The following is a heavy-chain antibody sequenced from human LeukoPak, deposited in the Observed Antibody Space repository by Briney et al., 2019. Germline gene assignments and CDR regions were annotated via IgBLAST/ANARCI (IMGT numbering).Heavy chain of an antibody. CDR2: ITGSGADT. CDR3: AKYMTTDNWFDP. D-gene: IGHD4-11*01. Sequence: GGSLRLSCAACGFIFSSHAMGWVRQAPGKGLEWVSSITGSGADTYYGDSVKGRFTIARDNSKNILYLQMNSLRAEDTAVYYCAKYMTTDNWFDPWGQGTLVTVSS. J-gene: IGHJ5*02. V-gene: IGHV3-23*01. CDR1: GFIFSSHA.